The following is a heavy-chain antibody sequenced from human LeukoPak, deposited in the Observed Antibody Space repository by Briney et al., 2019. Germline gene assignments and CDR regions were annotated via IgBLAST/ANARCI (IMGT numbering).Heavy chain of an antibody. CDR1: GFTFSNYA. J-gene: IGHJ4*02. Sequence: GGSLRLSCAASGFTFSNYAMTWVRQAPGKGLEWVSAISGSGYSTYYADSVKGRFTISRDSSKNTLYLQINSLRAKDTAVYYCAKDTVEGNWDWGQGTLVTVSS. CDR2: ISGSGYST. D-gene: IGHD3-16*01. CDR3: AKDTVEGNWD. V-gene: IGHV3-23*01.